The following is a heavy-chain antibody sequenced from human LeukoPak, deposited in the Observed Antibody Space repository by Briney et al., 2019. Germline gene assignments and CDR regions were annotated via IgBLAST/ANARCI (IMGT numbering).Heavy chain of an antibody. CDR2: ISSSSSYI. CDR1: GFTFSSYN. Sequence: GGSLRLSCAASGFTFSSYNMNWVRQAPGKGLEWVSSISSSSSYIYYADSVKGRFTISRDNAKNSLYLQMNSLRAEDTAVYYCARDIRDGYTYWGQGTLVTVSS. V-gene: IGHV3-21*01. CDR3: ARDIRDGYTY. D-gene: IGHD5-24*01. J-gene: IGHJ4*02.